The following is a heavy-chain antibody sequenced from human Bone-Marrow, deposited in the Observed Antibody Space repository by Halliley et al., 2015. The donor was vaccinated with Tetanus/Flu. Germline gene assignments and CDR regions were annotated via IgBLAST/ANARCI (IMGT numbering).Heavy chain of an antibody. Sequence: GLVKPSQTLSLTCTVSGGSISSGGHFWSWIRQHPGTGLEWIGDIHHSGSTYFNWSLKSRLNISIDTSKNQFSLKLSPVTAADTAVYFCARGLGDRGYCSSSNCYHYYGMDVWGQGTTVTVSS. J-gene: IGHJ6*02. CDR1: GGSISSGGHF. V-gene: IGHV4-31*03. CDR3: ARGLGDRGYCSSSNCYHYYGMDV. CDR2: IHHSGST. D-gene: IGHD2-2*01.